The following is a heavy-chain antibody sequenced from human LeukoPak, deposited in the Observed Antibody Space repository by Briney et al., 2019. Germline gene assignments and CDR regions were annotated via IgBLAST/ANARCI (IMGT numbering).Heavy chain of an antibody. V-gene: IGHV3-23*05. J-gene: IGHJ4*02. CDR2: IGSDNKP. Sequence: GGSLRLSCEASGFTFSAYAMTWVRQAPGKGLEWVSSIGSDNKPHYSESVKGRFAIPRDNSKNTLYLQMNSLRAEDTAVYYCAKQKGETMIVVNFDYWGQGTLVTVSS. D-gene: IGHD3-22*01. CDR3: AKQKGETMIVVNFDY. CDR1: GFTFSAYA.